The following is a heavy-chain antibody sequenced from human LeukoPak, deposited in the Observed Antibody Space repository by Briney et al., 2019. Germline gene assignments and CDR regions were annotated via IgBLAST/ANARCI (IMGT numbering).Heavy chain of an antibody. V-gene: IGHV4-38-2*02. CDR1: GYSISSGYY. D-gene: IGHD1-1*01. CDR2: IYHSGST. CDR3: ARDGHDPRVWFDP. Sequence: SETLSLTCAVSGYSISSGYYWGWIRQPPGKGLEWIGSIYHSGSTYYNPSLKSRVTISVDTSKNQFSLKLSSVTAADTAVYYCARDGHDPRVWFDPWGQGTLVTVSS. J-gene: IGHJ5*02.